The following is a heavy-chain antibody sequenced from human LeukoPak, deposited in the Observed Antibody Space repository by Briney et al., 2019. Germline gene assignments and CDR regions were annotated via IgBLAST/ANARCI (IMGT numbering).Heavy chain of an antibody. CDR3: ARGIQLWTPLYYYYMDV. CDR1: GGSISSYY. J-gene: IGHJ6*03. D-gene: IGHD5-18*01. Sequence: PSETLSLTCTVSGGSISSYYWSWIRQPPGKGLEWIGYIYYSGSTNYNPSLKSRVTISVDTSKNQFSLKLSSVTAADTAVYYCARGIQLWTPLYYYYMDVWGKGTTVTVSS. V-gene: IGHV4-59*01. CDR2: IYYSGST.